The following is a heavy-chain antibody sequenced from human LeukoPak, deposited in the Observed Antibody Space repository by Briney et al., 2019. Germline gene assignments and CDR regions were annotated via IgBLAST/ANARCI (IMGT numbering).Heavy chain of an antibody. CDR3: ARGEPAAINPYYFDY. D-gene: IGHD2-2*01. J-gene: IGHJ4*02. V-gene: IGHV3-23*01. CDR2: ISPSGDST. Sequence: GGSLRLSCAASGFTFSSHSMSWVRQPPGEGLEWVAAISPSGDSTTYRDSVKGQFTISRDNSRNRLYLQMNSLRAEDTAVYYCARGEPAAINPYYFDYWGQGTLVTVSS. CDR1: GFTFSSHS.